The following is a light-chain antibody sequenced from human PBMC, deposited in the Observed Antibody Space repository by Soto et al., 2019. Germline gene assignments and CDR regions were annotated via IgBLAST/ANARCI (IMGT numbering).Light chain of an antibody. CDR1: SGHSSYA. CDR3: QTWGTGIQV. CDR2: LNSDGSH. V-gene: IGLV4-69*01. Sequence: QLVLTQSPSASASLGASVKLTCTLSSGHSSYAIAWHQQQPEKGPRYLMKLNSDGSHSKGDGIPDRFSGSSSGAERYLTISSLQSEYEADYYCQTWGTGIQVFGTGTKLTVL. J-gene: IGLJ1*01.